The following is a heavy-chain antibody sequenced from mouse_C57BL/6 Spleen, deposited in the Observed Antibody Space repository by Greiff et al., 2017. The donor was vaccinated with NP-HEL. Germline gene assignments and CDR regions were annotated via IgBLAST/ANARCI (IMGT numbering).Heavy chain of an antibody. CDR3: ARQALYAMDY. V-gene: IGHV1-82*01. D-gene: IGHD3-2*02. J-gene: IGHJ4*01. CDR2: IYPGDGDT. CDR1: GYAFSSSW. Sequence: QVQLQQSGPELVKPGASVKISCKASGYAFSSSWMNWVKQRPGKGLEWIGRIYPGDGDTNYNGKFKGKATLTADKSSSTAYMQLSGLTSEDSAVYFCARQALYAMDYWGQGTSVTVSS.